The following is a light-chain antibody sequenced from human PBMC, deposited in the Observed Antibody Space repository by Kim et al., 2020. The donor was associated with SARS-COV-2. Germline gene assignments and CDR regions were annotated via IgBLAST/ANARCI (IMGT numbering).Light chain of an antibody. CDR3: QQYYSTPNT. Sequence: RATINCKSSQRVLDSSHKKNCLAWYQQKRGQPPKLLIYWASIREFGVPDRFSGSGSGTDFTLTISSLQAEDVAVYYCQQYYSTPNTFGQGTKVEI. J-gene: IGKJ2*01. V-gene: IGKV4-1*01. CDR1: QRVLDSSHKKNC. CDR2: WAS.